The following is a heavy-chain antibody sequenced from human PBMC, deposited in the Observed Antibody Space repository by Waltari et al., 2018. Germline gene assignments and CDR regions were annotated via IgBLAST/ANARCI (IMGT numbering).Heavy chain of an antibody. J-gene: IGHJ4*02. D-gene: IGHD1-26*01. V-gene: IGHV3-23*01. CDR2: ISGSGGST. CDR1: GFTFSSYA. Sequence: EVQLLESGGGLVQPGGSLRLSCAASGFTFSSYAMSWVRQAPGKGLEWVSAISGSGGSTDYAESVKGRVTISRDNSKNTLYLQMNSLRAEDTAVYYCAKARVGAFDYWGQGTLVTVSS. CDR3: AKARVGAFDY.